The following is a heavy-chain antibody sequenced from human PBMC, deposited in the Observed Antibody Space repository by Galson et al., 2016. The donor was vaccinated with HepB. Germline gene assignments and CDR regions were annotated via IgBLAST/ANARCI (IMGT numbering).Heavy chain of an antibody. V-gene: IGHV3-23*01. CDR3: ANLPERPIPPPGGWVDT. Sequence: SLRLSCAASGFSFSTSDTHWVRQAPGKGLEWVSVISVQSDIRFYADSVKGRFTISRDNSKNTLYLEMNSVRVGDTAVYYCANLPERPIPPPGGWVDTWGLGTLVAVSS. CDR1: GFSFSTSD. D-gene: IGHD1-1*01. CDR2: ISVQSDIR. J-gene: IGHJ5*02.